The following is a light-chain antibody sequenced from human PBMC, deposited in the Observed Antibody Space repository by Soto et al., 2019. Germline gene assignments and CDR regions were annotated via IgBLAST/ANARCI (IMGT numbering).Light chain of an antibody. Sequence: DIQMTQSPSTLSASVGDRVTITCRASQSISSWLAWYQQKPGKAPKLLIYKASSLESGVPSRFSGSGSGTEFTLTISSLLPDDFATYYCQQYNSYSYLTFGGGTKVEIK. J-gene: IGKJ4*01. V-gene: IGKV1-5*03. CDR2: KAS. CDR1: QSISSW. CDR3: QQYNSYSYLT.